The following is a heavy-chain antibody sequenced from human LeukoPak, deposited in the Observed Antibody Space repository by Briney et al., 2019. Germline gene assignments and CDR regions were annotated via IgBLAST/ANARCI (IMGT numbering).Heavy chain of an antibody. Sequence: ASVKVSCKASGYTFTGYFMHWVRQAPAQGLEWMGWINPNSGGTNYAQKFQGRVTMTRDTSISTAYMELSRLTSDDTAVYYCARDILTDDAFDIWGQGTMVTVSS. CDR1: GYTFTGYF. CDR2: INPNSGGT. J-gene: IGHJ3*02. D-gene: IGHD7-27*01. V-gene: IGHV1-2*02. CDR3: ARDILTDDAFDI.